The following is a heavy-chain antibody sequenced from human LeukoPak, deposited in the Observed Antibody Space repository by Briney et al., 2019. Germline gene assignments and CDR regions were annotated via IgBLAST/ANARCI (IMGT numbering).Heavy chain of an antibody. D-gene: IGHD3-10*01. J-gene: IGHJ6*03. Sequence: GGSLRLSCAASGFTFDTFGIHWVRRAPGQGLEWLSYISYSGRVIYYADSVKGRFTISRDNDENSLYLQMRSLRAEDTAVYYCARDDSGYYYYMDFWGEGTTVTVSS. CDR1: GFTFDTFG. V-gene: IGHV3-48*01. CDR2: ISYSGRVI. CDR3: ARDDSGYYYYMDF.